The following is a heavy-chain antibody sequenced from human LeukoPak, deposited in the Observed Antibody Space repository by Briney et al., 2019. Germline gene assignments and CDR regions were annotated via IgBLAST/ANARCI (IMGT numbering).Heavy chain of an antibody. CDR2: INPNNGGT. V-gene: IGHV1-2*02. Sequence: ASVKVSCKASGYTFTGHYMHWLRQAPEQGLEWMGWINPNNGGTNYAQKFQGRVTVTRDTSISTAYMELSRLRSDDTAVYYCAIHEWSEGYCSGGSCYNFDYWGQGTLVTVSS. CDR3: AIHEWSEGYCSGGSCYNFDY. D-gene: IGHD2-15*01. J-gene: IGHJ4*02. CDR1: GYTFTGHY.